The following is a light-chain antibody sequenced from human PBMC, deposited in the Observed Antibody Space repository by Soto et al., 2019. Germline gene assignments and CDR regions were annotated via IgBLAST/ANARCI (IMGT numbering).Light chain of an antibody. CDR2: GAS. V-gene: IGKV3-20*01. CDR1: QSVSSSY. Sequence: EIVLTQSPGTLSLSPGERATLSCRASQSVSSSYLAWYQQKPGQAPRLLIYGASSRATGIPDRFSGSGSGTDVTLTISSLEPEDFAVYYCQQYDSSLYTFGQGNKLEIK. J-gene: IGKJ2*01. CDR3: QQYDSSLYT.